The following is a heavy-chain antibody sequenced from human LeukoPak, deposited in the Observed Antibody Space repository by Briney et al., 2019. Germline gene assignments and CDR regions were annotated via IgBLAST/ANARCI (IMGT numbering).Heavy chain of an antibody. CDR3: ARANTYYYGSVSSVHY. V-gene: IGHV4-34*01. CDR1: GGSFSGYY. CDR2: INHSGST. J-gene: IGHJ4*02. Sequence: SETRSLTCAVYGGSFSGYYWSWIRQPPGKGLEWIGEINHSGSTNYNPSLKSRVTISVDTSKNQFSLKLSSVTAADTAVYYCARANTYYYGSVSSVHYWGQGTLVTVSS. D-gene: IGHD3-10*01.